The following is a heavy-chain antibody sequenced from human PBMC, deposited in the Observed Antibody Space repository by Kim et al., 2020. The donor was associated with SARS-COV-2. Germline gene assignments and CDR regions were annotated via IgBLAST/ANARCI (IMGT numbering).Heavy chain of an antibody. D-gene: IGHD3-22*01. CDR1: GFTFSSYS. Sequence: GGSLRLSCAASGFTFSSYSMNWVRQAPGKGLEWVSSISSSSSYIYYADSVKGRFTISRDNAKNSLYLQMNSLRAEDTAVYYCARDPGWGYYDSSGHTNAPANDYWGQGTLVTVSS. CDR3: ARDPGWGYYDSSGHTNAPANDY. V-gene: IGHV3-21*01. J-gene: IGHJ4*02. CDR2: ISSSSSYI.